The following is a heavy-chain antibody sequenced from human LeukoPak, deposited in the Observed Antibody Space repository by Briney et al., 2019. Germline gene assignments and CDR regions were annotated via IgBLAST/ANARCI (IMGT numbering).Heavy chain of an antibody. CDR3: ASIAVAGTPLDY. CDR2: IYTSGST. J-gene: IGHJ4*02. Sequence: PSETLSLTCTVSGGSISSGSYYWSWIRQPAGKGLEWIGRIYTSGSTNYNPSLKSGVTISVDTSKNQFSLKLSSVTAADTAVYYCASIAVAGTPLDYWGQGTLVTVSS. CDR1: GGSISSGSYY. D-gene: IGHD6-19*01. V-gene: IGHV4-61*02.